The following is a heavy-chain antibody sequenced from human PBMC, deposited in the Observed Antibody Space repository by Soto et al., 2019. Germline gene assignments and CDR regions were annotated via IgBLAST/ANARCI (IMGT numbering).Heavy chain of an antibody. V-gene: IGHV4-31*02. D-gene: IGHD6-19*01. J-gene: IGHJ4*02. CDR3: AREGRLGYFDY. Sequence: SETLSLTCTVSGGSISSGGYYWSWIRQHPGKGLEWIGYIYYSGSTYYNPSLKSRVTISVDTSKNQFSLKLSSVTAADTAVYYCAREGRLGYFDYWGQGTLVTVSS. CDR2: IYYSGST. CDR1: GGSISSGGYY.